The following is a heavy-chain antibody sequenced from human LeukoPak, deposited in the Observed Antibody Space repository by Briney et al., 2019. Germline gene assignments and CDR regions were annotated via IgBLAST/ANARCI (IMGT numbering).Heavy chain of an antibody. CDR3: ARKRGYSSSWSLNYFDY. D-gene: IGHD6-13*01. CDR1: GYSISSGYY. V-gene: IGHV4-38-2*02. Sequence: SETLSLTCTVSGYSISSGYYWGWIRQPPGKGLEWIGSIYYSGSTYYNPSLKSRVTISVDTSKNQFSLKLSSVTAADTAVYYCARKRGYSSSWSLNYFDYWGQGTLITVSS. J-gene: IGHJ4*02. CDR2: IYYSGST.